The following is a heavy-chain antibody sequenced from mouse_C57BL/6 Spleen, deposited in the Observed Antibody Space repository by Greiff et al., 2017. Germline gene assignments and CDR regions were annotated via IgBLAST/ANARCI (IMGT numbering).Heavy chain of an antibody. CDR2: INPNNGGT. J-gene: IGHJ3*01. CDR1: GYTFTDYY. CDR3: AREGRGRRFAY. D-gene: IGHD3-3*01. Sequence: EVQLQESGPELVKPGASVKISCKASGYTFTDYYMNWVKQSHGKSLEWIGDINPNNGGTSYNQKFKGKATLTVDKSSSTAYMELRSLTSEDSAVYDSAREGRGRRFAYWGQGTLVTVSA. V-gene: IGHV1-26*01.